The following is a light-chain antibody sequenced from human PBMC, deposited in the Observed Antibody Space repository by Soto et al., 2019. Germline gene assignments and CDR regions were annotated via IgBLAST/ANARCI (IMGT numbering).Light chain of an antibody. CDR1: SSDVGGYNY. J-gene: IGLJ2*01. CDR2: EVT. CDR3: ITYSGSNTFVT. V-gene: IGLV2-8*01. Sequence: QSALPQPPSASGSPGQSVTISCTGTSSDVGGYNYVSWIGQHPGKAPKLMIYEVTKPPSGVPDRFSGAKSGNTASLTVAALLAEDEADYYCITYSGSNTFVTFGGGTEVTLL.